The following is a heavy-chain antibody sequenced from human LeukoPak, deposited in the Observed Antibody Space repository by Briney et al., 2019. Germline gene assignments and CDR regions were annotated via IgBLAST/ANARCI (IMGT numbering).Heavy chain of an antibody. D-gene: IGHD4-11*01. CDR2: IYYSGST. J-gene: IGHJ4*02. V-gene: IGHV4-59*01. Sequence: SETLSLTCTVSGGSISSYYWSWIRQPPGKGLEWIGYIYYSGSTNYNPSLKSRVTISVDTPKNQFSLKLSSVTAADTAVYYCARVKQLYSNYEGGFDYWGQGTLVTVSS. CDR1: GGSISSYY. CDR3: ARVKQLYSNYEGGFDY.